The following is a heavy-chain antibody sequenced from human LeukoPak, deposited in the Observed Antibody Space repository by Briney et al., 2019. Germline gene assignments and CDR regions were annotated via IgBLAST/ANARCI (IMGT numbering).Heavy chain of an antibody. CDR1: GFTFSSYS. V-gene: IGHV3-48*01. Sequence: GGSLRLSCVASGFTFSSYSMNWVRQAPGKGLEWVSYISSSSSTIYYADSVKGRFTISRDNAKNSLYLQMNSLRAEDTAVYYCARVTADIVLMVYAIVDYWGQGTLVTVSS. D-gene: IGHD2-8*01. J-gene: IGHJ4*02. CDR2: ISSSSSTI. CDR3: ARVTADIVLMVYAIVDY.